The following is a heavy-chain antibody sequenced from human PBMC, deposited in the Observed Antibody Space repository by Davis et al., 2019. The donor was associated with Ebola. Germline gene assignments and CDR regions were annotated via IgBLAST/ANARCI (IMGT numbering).Heavy chain of an antibody. V-gene: IGHV4-61*08. D-gene: IGHD2-15*01. CDR2: IYYTGSA. J-gene: IGHJ6*03. Sequence: SETLSLTCTVSGGSISSGGYYWSWIRQHPGKGLEWIGYIYYTGSAKYNPSLKSRVLISVDTAKSQFSLKVRSVTAADTAVYYCASVVPLVVVADASQSDYHYMDVWGKGTMVTVSS. CDR1: GGSISSGGYY. CDR3: ASVVPLVVVADASQSDYHYMDV.